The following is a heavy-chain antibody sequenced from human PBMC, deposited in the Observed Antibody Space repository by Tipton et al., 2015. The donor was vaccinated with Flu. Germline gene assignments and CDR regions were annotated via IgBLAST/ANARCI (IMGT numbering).Heavy chain of an antibody. CDR1: GGSVSGGSYH. CDR3: ARASEFDFWSGSYVFDY. D-gene: IGHD3-3*01. J-gene: IGHJ4*02. V-gene: IGHV4-61*01. CDR2: ISYSGRT. Sequence: TLSLTCTVSGGSVSGGSYHWSWIRQPPGKGLEWIGYISYSGRTQYNPSLKSRVTISVDTSKNQFSLRLRSVTASDTAVYYCARASEFDFWSGSYVFDYWGQGTLVTVSS.